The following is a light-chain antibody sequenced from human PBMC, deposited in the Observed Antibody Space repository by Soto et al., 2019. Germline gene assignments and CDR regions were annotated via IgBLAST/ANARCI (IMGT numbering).Light chain of an antibody. J-gene: IGLJ3*02. CDR1: SSNIGAGYD. Sequence: QSVLTQPPSVSGAPGQRVTISCTGSSSNIGAGYDVHWYQQVPGTAPKLLIYGNINRPSGVPDRFSGSKSGTSASLAITGLQDDDEGDYYCQSYDSSLTVVFGGGTKLTVL. CDR2: GNI. CDR3: QSYDSSLTVV. V-gene: IGLV1-40*01.